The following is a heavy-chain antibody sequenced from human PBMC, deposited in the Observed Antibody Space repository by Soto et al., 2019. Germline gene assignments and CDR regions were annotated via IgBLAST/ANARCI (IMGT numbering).Heavy chain of an antibody. CDR2: IYPGDSDT. CDR1: GYSFTSYW. D-gene: IGHD6-13*01. J-gene: IGHJ6*02. Sequence: GESLKISCKGSGYSFTSYWIGWVRQMPGKGLEWMGIIYPGDSDTRYSPSFQGQVTISADKSISTAYLQWSSLKASDTAMYYCARTSAAGKYYYGMDVWGQGTTVTVYS. V-gene: IGHV5-51*01. CDR3: ARTSAAGKYYYGMDV.